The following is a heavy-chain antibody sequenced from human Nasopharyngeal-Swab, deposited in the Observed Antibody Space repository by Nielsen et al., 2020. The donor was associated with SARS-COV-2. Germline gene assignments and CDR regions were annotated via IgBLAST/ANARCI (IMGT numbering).Heavy chain of an antibody. V-gene: IGHV3-23*01. CDR1: GFSSSHYW. CDR3: ARRINWSDFGGTYFDY. D-gene: IGHD3-16*01. J-gene: IGHJ4*02. Sequence: GGSLRLSCAASGFSSSHYWMHWVRQVPGKGLEWVSSITGSGATIYYRGSVKGRFTISRDNSRNTLYLQLNSLRAEDTALYYCARRINWSDFGGTYFDYWGQGRMVTVSS. CDR2: ITGSGATI.